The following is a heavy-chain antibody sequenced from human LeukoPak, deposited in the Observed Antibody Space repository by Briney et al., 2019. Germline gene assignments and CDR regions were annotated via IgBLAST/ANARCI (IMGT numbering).Heavy chain of an antibody. CDR2: ISGSGGST. V-gene: IGHV3-23*01. Sequence: GGSMRLSCAASGFTFSSYAMNWVRQAPGKGLEWVSAISGSGGSTYYADSVKGRFTISRDNSKDTLYLQMNSLRAEDTAVYYCAKDLEDNVWGSVGMDVWGKGTPVTVSS. J-gene: IGHJ6*04. CDR1: GFTFSSYA. CDR3: AKDLEDNVWGSVGMDV. D-gene: IGHD3-16*01.